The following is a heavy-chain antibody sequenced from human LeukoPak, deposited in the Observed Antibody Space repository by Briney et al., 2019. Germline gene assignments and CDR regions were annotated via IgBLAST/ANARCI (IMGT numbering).Heavy chain of an antibody. CDR3: AKVLIAAAGTYYYMDV. D-gene: IGHD6-13*01. Sequence: GGSLRLSCEGSGFTFSGYAMTWVRQAPGKGLEWVSIVSGSGATTYYADSVKGRFTTSRDNSKNTLYLQMNSLRAEDTAVYYCAKVLIAAAGTYYYMDVWGKGTTVTVSS. CDR1: GFTFSGYA. CDR2: VSGSGATT. J-gene: IGHJ6*03. V-gene: IGHV3-23*01.